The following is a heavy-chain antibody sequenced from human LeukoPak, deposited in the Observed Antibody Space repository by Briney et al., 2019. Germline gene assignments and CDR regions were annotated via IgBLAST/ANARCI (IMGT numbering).Heavy chain of an antibody. CDR2: INHSGST. D-gene: IGHD3-16*01. V-gene: IGHV4-34*01. Sequence: SETLSLTCAVYGGSFSGYYWSWIRQPPGKGLEWIGEINHSGSTSYNPSLKSRVTISVDTSKNQFSLKLSSVTAADTAVYYCRGVGAFDIWGQGTMVTVSS. CDR3: RGVGAFDI. J-gene: IGHJ3*02. CDR1: GGSFSGYY.